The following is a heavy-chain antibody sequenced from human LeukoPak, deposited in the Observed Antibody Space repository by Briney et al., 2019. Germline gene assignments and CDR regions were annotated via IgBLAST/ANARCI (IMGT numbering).Heavy chain of an antibody. Sequence: SETLSLTCTVSGGSISSYYWSWIRQPPGKGLEWIGYMYNSGSTNYNPSLKSRVTISVDTSKIQFSLALSSVTAADTAVYYCARWVPYCSSTSCAGNRYFDLWGRGTLVTVSS. D-gene: IGHD2-2*01. V-gene: IGHV4-59*08. CDR1: GGSISSYY. CDR2: MYNSGST. J-gene: IGHJ2*01. CDR3: ARWVPYCSSTSCAGNRYFDL.